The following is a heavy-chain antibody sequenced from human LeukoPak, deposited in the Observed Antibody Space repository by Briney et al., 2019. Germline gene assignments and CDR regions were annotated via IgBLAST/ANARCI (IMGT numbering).Heavy chain of an antibody. J-gene: IGHJ6*02. V-gene: IGHV3-21*01. CDR1: GFTVSSNY. CDR2: ISSGSSYI. CDR3: AKTLGLYSGYGSYYYYGMDV. D-gene: IGHD5-12*01. Sequence: PGGSLRLSCAASGFTVSSNYMSWVRQAPGKGLEWVSSISSGSSYIYYADSVKGRFTTSRDNAKNSLYLQMNSLRAEDTAVYYCAKTLGLYSGYGSYYYYGMDVWGQGTTVTVSS.